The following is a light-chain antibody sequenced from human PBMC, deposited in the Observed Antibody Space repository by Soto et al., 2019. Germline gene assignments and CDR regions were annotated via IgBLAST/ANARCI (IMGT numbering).Light chain of an antibody. CDR1: QSVSSY. Sequence: EIVLTQSPATLSLSPGARATLSCRASQSVSSYLAWYQQKPGQAPRLLIYDASNRATGIPARFSGRGSGTDFTLTISSLEPEDFAVYYCQQRSNWPRTFGQGTKVDIK. V-gene: IGKV3-11*01. J-gene: IGKJ1*01. CDR2: DAS. CDR3: QQRSNWPRT.